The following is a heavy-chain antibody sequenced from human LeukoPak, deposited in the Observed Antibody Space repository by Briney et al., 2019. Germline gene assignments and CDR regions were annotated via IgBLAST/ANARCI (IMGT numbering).Heavy chain of an antibody. CDR1: GFTFSSCA. CDR3: AKDATTVTTFSWFDP. CDR2: ISGSGGST. D-gene: IGHD4-17*01. Sequence: PGGSLRLSCAASGFTFSSCAMNWVRQAPGKGLEWVSAISGSGGSTYYADSVKGRFTISRDNSKNTLYLQMNSLRVEDTAVYYCAKDATTVTTFSWFDPWGQGTLVTVSS. J-gene: IGHJ5*02. V-gene: IGHV3-23*01.